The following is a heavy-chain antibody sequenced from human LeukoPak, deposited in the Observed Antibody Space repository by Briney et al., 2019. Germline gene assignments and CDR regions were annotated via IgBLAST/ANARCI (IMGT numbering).Heavy chain of an antibody. Sequence: PSETLSLTCTVSGYSISSGYYWGWIRQPPGKGLEWIGSIYHSGSTYYNPSLKSRVTISVDTSKNQFSLKLSSVTAADTAVYYCARDLRGYSYGYFGWFDPWGQGTLVTVSS. J-gene: IGHJ5*02. CDR1: GYSISSGYY. CDR2: IYHSGST. D-gene: IGHD5-18*01. CDR3: ARDLRGYSYGYFGWFDP. V-gene: IGHV4-38-2*02.